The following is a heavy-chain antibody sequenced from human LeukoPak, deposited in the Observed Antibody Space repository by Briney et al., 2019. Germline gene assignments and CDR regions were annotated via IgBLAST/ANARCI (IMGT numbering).Heavy chain of an antibody. D-gene: IGHD2-2*02. CDR3: TSGGDCRTTSCYTD. Sequence: GGSLRLSCAASGFTFSKAWMSWVRQAPGKGLEWVGRIKSKSDGGTTDYAAPVKGRFTISRDDSKNTLHLHMDSLKTEDTAVYYCTSGGDCRTTSCYTDWGQGTLVTVSS. J-gene: IGHJ4*02. V-gene: IGHV3-15*01. CDR1: GFTFSKAW. CDR2: IKSKSDGGTT.